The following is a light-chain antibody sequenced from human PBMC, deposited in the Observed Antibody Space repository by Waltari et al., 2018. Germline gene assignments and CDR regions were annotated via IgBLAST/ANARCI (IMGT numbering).Light chain of an antibody. V-gene: IGKV3-20*01. CDR3: HQYGSSPT. CDR2: DAS. Sequence: EIVLTQSPGTLSLSPGERATLSCRASQSVSSSYLAWYQQKPGQAPSLLIYDASTRATGIPDRFSGGGSGTDFTLTIGRLEPEDFAVYYCHQYGSSPTFGQGTKLEIK. J-gene: IGKJ2*01. CDR1: QSVSSSY.